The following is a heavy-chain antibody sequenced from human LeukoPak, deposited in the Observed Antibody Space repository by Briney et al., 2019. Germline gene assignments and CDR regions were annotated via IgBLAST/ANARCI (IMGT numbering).Heavy chain of an antibody. CDR2: IYYSGST. CDR3: ARAALVDSPLGY. D-gene: IGHD6-13*01. V-gene: IGHV4-59*01. CDR1: GGSISSYY. J-gene: IGHJ4*02. Sequence: PSETLSLTCTVSGGSISSYYWSWIRQPPGKGLEWIGYIYYSGSTNYNPSLKSRVTISVDTSKNQFSLKLSSVTAADTAVYYCARAALVDSPLGYWGQGTLVTVSS.